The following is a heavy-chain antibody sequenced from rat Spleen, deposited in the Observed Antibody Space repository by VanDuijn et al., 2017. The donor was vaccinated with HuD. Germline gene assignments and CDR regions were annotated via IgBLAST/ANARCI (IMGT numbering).Heavy chain of an antibody. CDR2: ISTGGGNT. J-gene: IGHJ1*01. D-gene: IGHD1-9*01. CDR3: ARHQMGITTWYFDF. CDR1: GFTFSNYY. Sequence: EVQLVESGGGLVQPGRSMKLSCAASGFTFSNYYMAWVRQAPTKGLEWVASISTGGGNTYHRDSVKGRFTISRDNAKSTLYLQMDSLRSEDTATYYWARHQMGITTWYFDFWGPGTMVTVSS. V-gene: IGHV5-25*01.